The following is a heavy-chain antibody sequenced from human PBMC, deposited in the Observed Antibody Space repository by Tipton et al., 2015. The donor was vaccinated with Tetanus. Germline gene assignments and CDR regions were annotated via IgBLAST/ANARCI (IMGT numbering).Heavy chain of an antibody. V-gene: IGHV3-7*03. CDR3: AKDTHNDYGDRFDY. Sequence: SLRLSCAASGFTFSGYWMSWVRQAPGKGLEWVANIKEDGSEKNYVDAVKGRFTISRDNAKNSLYLQMNSLRAEDTALYYCAKDTHNDYGDRFDYWGQGTLVTVSS. J-gene: IGHJ4*02. CDR2: IKEDGSEK. D-gene: IGHD4-17*01. CDR1: GFTFSGYW.